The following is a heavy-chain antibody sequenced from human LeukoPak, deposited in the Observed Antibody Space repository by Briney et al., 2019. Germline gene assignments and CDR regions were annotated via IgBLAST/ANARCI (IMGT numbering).Heavy chain of an antibody. CDR2: INHSGST. Sequence: PSETLSLTCAVYGGSFNGYYWSWIRQPPGKGLEWIGEINHSGSTNYNPSLKSRVTISVDTSKNQFSLKLSSVTAADTAVYYCARGPAYCSSTSCYTSLDDFDIWGQGTMVTVSS. J-gene: IGHJ3*02. V-gene: IGHV4-34*01. D-gene: IGHD2-2*02. CDR1: GGSFNGYY. CDR3: ARGPAYCSSTSCYTSLDDFDI.